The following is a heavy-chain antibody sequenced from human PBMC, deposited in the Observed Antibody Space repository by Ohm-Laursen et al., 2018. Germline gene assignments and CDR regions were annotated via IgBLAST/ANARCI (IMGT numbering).Heavy chain of an antibody. V-gene: IGHV3-53*01. CDR2: IYSGGST. J-gene: IGHJ5*02. Sequence: GSLRLSCTATGFTVSSNYMSWVRQAPGKGLEWVSVIYSGGSTYYADSVKGRFTISRDNSKNTLYLQMNSLRAEDTAVYYCARCIAATGLYWFDPWGQGTLVTVSS. D-gene: IGHD6-13*01. CDR3: ARCIAATGLYWFDP. CDR1: GFTVSSNY.